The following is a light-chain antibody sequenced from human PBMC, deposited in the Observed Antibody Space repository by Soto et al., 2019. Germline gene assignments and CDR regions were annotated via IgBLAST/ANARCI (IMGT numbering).Light chain of an antibody. J-gene: IGLJ1*01. CDR1: SRDVGTYTL. CDR2: EGS. CDR3: SSYTTDISPYV. V-gene: IGLV2-14*02. Sequence: QSALTQPASVSGSPGQSITISCTGTSRDVGTYTLVSWYQHYPGKAPKLIIYEGSKRPSGVSNRFSGSKSGNTASLTISGLQAEDEADYYCSSYTTDISPYVFGTGTKVTVL.